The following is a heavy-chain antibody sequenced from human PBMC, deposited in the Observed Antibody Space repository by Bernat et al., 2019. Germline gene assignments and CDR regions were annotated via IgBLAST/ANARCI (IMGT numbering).Heavy chain of an antibody. V-gene: IGHV3-30*03. CDR2: ISYDGSNK. J-gene: IGHJ4*02. Sequence: VQLVESGGGLVQPGGSLRLSCAASGFTVSSNYMSWVRQAPGKGLAWVSVISYDGSNKYYADSVKGRFTISRDNSKNTLYLQMNSLRAEDTAVYYCARGSDIVVVPAAIPGGDYFDYWGQGTLVTVSS. CDR1: GFTVSSNY. D-gene: IGHD2-2*01. CDR3: ARGSDIVVVPAAIPGGDYFDY.